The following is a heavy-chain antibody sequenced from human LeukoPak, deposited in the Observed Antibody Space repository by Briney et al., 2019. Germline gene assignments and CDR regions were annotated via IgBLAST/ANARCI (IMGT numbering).Heavy chain of an antibody. CDR2: IQHDETEI. J-gene: IGHJ4*02. Sequence: GRSLRLSCTASGFTLKTSGMHWVRQAPSKGMGWVGFIQHDETEIYSADSVKGRFTFSRDNFKSTLHQQMNSRRAEASAFYYCARESGATKIGQLLNYWGQGTLVSVSS. CDR1: GFTLKTSG. D-gene: IGHD3-10*01. V-gene: IGHV3-30*02. CDR3: ARESGATKIGQLLNY.